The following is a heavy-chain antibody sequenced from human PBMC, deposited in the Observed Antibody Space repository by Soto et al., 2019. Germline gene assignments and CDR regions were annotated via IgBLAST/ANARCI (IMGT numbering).Heavy chain of an antibody. Sequence: SETLSLTCTVSGGSISSGDYYWSWTRQPPGKGLEWIGYIYYRGSTYYNPSLKSRVTISVHTSKNQFSLKLSSVTAADTAVYYGARDIRDYYDSSGYFDYWGQVTLVTVSS. CDR2: IYYRGST. CDR1: GGSISSGDYY. J-gene: IGHJ4*02. CDR3: ARDIRDYYDSSGYFDY. D-gene: IGHD3-22*01. V-gene: IGHV4-30-4*01.